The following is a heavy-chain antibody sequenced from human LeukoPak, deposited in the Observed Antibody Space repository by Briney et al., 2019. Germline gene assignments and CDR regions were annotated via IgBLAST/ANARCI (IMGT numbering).Heavy chain of an antibody. CDR2: IYSGGST. V-gene: IGHV3-53*01. D-gene: IGHD6-13*01. CDR3: ARGESIAAAGTFDY. CDR1: GFTFSSHA. J-gene: IGHJ4*02. Sequence: QPGGSLRLSCVGSGFTFSSHAMSWVRQAPGKGLEWVSVIYSGGSTYYADSVKGRFTISRDNSKNTLYLQMNSLRAEDTAVYYCARGESIAAAGTFDYWGQGTLVTVSS.